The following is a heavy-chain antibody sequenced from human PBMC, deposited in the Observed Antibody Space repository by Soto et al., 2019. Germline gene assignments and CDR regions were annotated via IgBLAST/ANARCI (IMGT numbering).Heavy chain of an antibody. D-gene: IGHD3-10*01. Sequence: ASVKVSCKASGYTFTGYYIHWVRQAPGQGPEWMGWINPNSGGTNYVQKFQGWVTMTRDTSISTAYMELSRLRSDDTAVYYCAREKDGTGTYTXDHWGQGSLVTVSS. J-gene: IGHJ4*02. CDR3: AREKDGTGTYTXDH. CDR1: GYTFTGYY. V-gene: IGHV1-2*04. CDR2: INPNSGGT.